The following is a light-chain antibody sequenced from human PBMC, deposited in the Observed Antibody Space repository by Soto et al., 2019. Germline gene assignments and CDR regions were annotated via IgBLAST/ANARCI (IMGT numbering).Light chain of an antibody. J-gene: IGKJ1*01. CDR1: QSIDKW. CDR2: KAS. CDR3: QQYNRFSWT. V-gene: IGKV1-5*03. Sequence: DIQMTQTPSTLSASVGDRVTITCRASQSIDKWLAWYQQKPGKAPKLLIYKASLLQSGVPSRFSVSGSGTGFTLTISSLQPDDVGSYFCQQYNRFSWTFGQGTKVEIK.